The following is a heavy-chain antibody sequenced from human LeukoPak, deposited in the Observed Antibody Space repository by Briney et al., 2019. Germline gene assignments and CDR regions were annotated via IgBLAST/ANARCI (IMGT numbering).Heavy chain of an antibody. CDR2: IKQDGSEK. J-gene: IGHJ4*02. V-gene: IGHV3-7*01. Sequence: PGGSLRLSCAASGFTFSSYWMSWVRQAPGKGLEWVANIKQDGSEKYYVDSVKGRFTISRDNAKNSLYLQMNSLRAEDTAVYYCARSYYYDSSGYQKWDYWGQGTRVTVSS. CDR3: ARSYYYDSSGYQKWDY. CDR1: GFTFSSYW. D-gene: IGHD3-22*01.